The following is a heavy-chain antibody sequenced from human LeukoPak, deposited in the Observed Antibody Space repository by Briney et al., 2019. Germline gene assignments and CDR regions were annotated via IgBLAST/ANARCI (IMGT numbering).Heavy chain of an antibody. V-gene: IGHV3-23*01. D-gene: IGHD2-15*01. Sequence: GGSLRLSCAASGLTFSSHGMSWVRQAPRKGLEWVATISGSGTTTNYADSVKGRFTISRDNSKNTLYLQTNSLRADDTAVYYCSKDRGGSGGYWGQGTLVTVSS. J-gene: IGHJ4*02. CDR2: ISGSGTTT. CDR1: GLTFSSHG. CDR3: SKDRGGSGGY.